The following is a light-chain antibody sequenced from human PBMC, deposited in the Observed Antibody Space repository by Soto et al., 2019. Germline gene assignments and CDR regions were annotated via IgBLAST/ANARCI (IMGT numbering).Light chain of an antibody. J-gene: IGKJ1*01. CDR1: HSISSW. CDR2: VAS. Sequence: GYRVTIPCRASHSISSWLAWYQQKPGKAPRLLIYVASSGESGVPSGFSGVGSGTEFTLTISSLQPEDFATYYCQQSYSAPWSFGQGTRWIS. CDR3: QQSYSAPWS. V-gene: IGKV1-5*01.